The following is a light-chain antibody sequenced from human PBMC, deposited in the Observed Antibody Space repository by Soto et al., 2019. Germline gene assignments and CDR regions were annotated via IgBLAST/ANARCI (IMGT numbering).Light chain of an antibody. CDR3: QQYNKWPAEIT. J-gene: IGKJ5*01. Sequence: ETLMTQSPSTLSVSPGERATLSCRASQSVRTKLAWYQQKPGQAPRLLIYGASSRATGIPARFSGSGSGTEFTLTISSLQSEDSGVYYCQQYNKWPAEITFGQGTRLEIK. V-gene: IGKV3D-15*01. CDR1: QSVRTK. CDR2: GAS.